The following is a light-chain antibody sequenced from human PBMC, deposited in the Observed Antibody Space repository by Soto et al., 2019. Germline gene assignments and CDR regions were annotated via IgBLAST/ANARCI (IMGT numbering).Light chain of an antibody. CDR2: EVS. CDR3: SSYAGDNDVI. V-gene: IGLV2-8*01. J-gene: IGLJ2*01. CDR1: SSDVGGYNY. Sequence: QSVLTQPPSASGSPGQSVTISCTGTSSDVGGYNYVSWYQQYPGKAPKLMIFEVSKRPSGVPDRFSGSKSGNTASLTVSGLQAEDEADYYCSSYAGDNDVIFGGGTKFTVL.